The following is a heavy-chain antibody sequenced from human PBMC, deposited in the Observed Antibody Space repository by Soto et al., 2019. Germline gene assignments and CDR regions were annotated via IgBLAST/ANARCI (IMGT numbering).Heavy chain of an antibody. CDR3: AREGSVAGTSLIDN. Sequence: QVQLVESGGGVVQPGRSLRLSCAASGFNFSNYAMHWVRQAPGKGLEWVAVMWFDGNKQDYADSVKGRFSISRDNSKNTLSLQMSSLRVEDTAVYYCAREGSVAGTSLIDNWGQGTLVTVSS. D-gene: IGHD6-19*01. CDR2: MWFDGNKQ. CDR1: GFNFSNYA. J-gene: IGHJ4*02. V-gene: IGHV3-33*01.